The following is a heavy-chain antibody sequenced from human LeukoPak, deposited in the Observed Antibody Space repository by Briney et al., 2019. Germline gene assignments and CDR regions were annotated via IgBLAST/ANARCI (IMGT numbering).Heavy chain of an antibody. Sequence: PGGSLRLSCAASGFTFSSYAMSWVRQAPGKGLEWVSAMSGSGGSTYYADSVKGRFTISRDNSKNTLYLQMNSLRAEHTPVYYCAKAAQRRFDYSNSLDYWGQGTLVTVSS. CDR2: MSGSGGST. CDR3: AKAAQRRFDYSNSLDY. D-gene: IGHD4-11*01. J-gene: IGHJ4*02. V-gene: IGHV3-23*01. CDR1: GFTFSSYA.